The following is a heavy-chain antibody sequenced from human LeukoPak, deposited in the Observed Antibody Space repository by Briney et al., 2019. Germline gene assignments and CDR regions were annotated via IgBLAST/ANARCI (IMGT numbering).Heavy chain of an antibody. J-gene: IGHJ3*02. Sequence: GGSLRLSCAASGFTFSSYSMIWVRQASGKGLEWVSSISSTSTYIYYADSVKGRFTISRDNAKNSLNLQMNSLRAEDTAVYYCARVLGRYCSGTLCAFDIWGQGTMVTVSS. CDR2: ISSTSTYI. CDR1: GFTFSSYS. V-gene: IGHV3-21*01. CDR3: ARVLGRYCSGTLCAFDI. D-gene: IGHD2-2*01.